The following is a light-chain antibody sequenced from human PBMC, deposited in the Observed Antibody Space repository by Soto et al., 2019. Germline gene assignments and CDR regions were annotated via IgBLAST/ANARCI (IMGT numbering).Light chain of an antibody. CDR2: EVT. J-gene: IGLJ1*01. V-gene: IGLV2-8*01. CDR1: SSDVGGYDY. CDR3: LSYAGTAYV. Sequence: QSVLTQPPSASGSPGQSVTISCTGTSSDVGGYDYVSWYQQYPGKTPKLMIFEVTKRPSGVPDRFSGSKSGNTASLTVSGLQAEDEADYYGLSYAGTAYVFGTGTKLTVL.